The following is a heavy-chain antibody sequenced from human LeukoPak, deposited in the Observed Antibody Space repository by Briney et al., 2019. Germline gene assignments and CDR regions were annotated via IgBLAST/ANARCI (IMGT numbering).Heavy chain of an antibody. J-gene: IGHJ4*02. CDR2: INPGGST. CDR1: GGTFSGYY. Sequence: PSETLSLTCAVYGGTFSGYYWSWIRQSPGKGVEWIGEINPGGSTNYSPSLESRVIISVDTSKNQFSLKMDSVRAADTAVYYCAREDCSGGDCTSFDYWGQGTLVTVSS. D-gene: IGHD2-15*01. CDR3: AREDCSGGDCTSFDY. V-gene: IGHV4-34*01.